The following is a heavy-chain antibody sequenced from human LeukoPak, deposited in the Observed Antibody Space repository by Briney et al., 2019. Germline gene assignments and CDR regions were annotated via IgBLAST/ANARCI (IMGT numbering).Heavy chain of an antibody. CDR2: ISAYNGNT. V-gene: IGHV1-18*01. CDR3: ATGDDSSGFERQDFQH. CDR1: GYTFTSYG. D-gene: IGHD3-22*01. J-gene: IGHJ1*01. Sequence: GASVKVSCKASGYTFTSYGISWVRQAPGQGLEWMGWISAYNGNTNYAQKLQGRVTMTTDTSTSTAYMELSGLRSEDTAVYYCATGDDSSGFERQDFQHWGQGTLVTVSS.